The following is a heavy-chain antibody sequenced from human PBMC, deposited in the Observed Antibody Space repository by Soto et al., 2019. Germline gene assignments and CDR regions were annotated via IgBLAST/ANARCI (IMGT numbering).Heavy chain of an antibody. Sequence: EVQLLESGGGLVQPGGSLRLSCAASGFTFSSYAMSWVRQAPGKGLEWVSAISGSGGSTYYADSVKGRFTISRDNSKNTLYLQMNSLRAEDTAVYYCAKGGDYVWGSYRRNYYYYGMDVWDQGTTVIVSS. J-gene: IGHJ6*02. V-gene: IGHV3-23*01. CDR3: AKGGDYVWGSYRRNYYYYGMDV. CDR1: GFTFSSYA. CDR2: ISGSGGST. D-gene: IGHD3-16*02.